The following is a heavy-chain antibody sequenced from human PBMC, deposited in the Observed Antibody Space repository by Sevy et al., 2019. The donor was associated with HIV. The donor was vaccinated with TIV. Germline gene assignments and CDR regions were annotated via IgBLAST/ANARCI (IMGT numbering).Heavy chain of an antibody. D-gene: IGHD6-13*01. J-gene: IGHJ4*02. V-gene: IGHV4-4*02. CDR1: GDSIGSTNW. CDR3: SRLGPYSSRWYSDY. CDR2: IHQSGST. Sequence: SETLSLTCSVSGDSIGSTNWWGWIRQPPGKGLEWIAEIHQSGSTNYNPSLKSRVSIFVATSKNQFSLRLTSVTAADTAVYYCSRLGPYSSRWYSDYWGQGTLVTVSS.